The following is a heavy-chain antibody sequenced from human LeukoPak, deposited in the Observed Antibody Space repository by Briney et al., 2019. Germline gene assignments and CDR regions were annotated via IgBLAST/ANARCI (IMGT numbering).Heavy chain of an antibody. CDR3: AIGYSSSWAIDY. D-gene: IGHD6-13*01. V-gene: IGHV4-39*07. J-gene: IGHJ4*02. CDR2: IYFSGNT. CDR1: GGSISSSSYY. Sequence: PSETLSLTCTVSGGSISSSSYYWGWIRQPPGKGLEWIGSIYFSGNTYYDPSLKSRVTILLDTSKNQFSLKLSSVTAADTAVYYCAIGYSSSWAIDYWGQGTLVTVSS.